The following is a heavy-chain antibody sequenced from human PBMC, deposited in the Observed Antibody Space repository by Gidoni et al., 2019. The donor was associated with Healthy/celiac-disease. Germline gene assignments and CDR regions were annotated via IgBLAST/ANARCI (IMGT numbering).Heavy chain of an antibody. CDR2: INHSGST. D-gene: IGHD2-2*01. Sequence: QVQLQQWGAGLLKPSETLSLTCAVYGGSLSGYYWSGIRQPPGKGLEWLGEINHSGSTNYNPSLKSRVTISVDTSKNQFSLKLSSVTAADTAVYYCARGGFVVVPAAMRYWGQGTLVTVSS. CDR1: GGSLSGYY. J-gene: IGHJ4*02. V-gene: IGHV4-34*01. CDR3: ARGGFVVVPAAMRY.